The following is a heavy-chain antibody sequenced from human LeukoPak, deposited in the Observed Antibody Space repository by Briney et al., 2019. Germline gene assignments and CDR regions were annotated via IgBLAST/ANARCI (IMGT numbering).Heavy chain of an antibody. D-gene: IGHD2-2*03. CDR2: IYPGDSDT. J-gene: IGHJ4*02. CDR3: ARQTTQMDIVVVPAAWDY. Sequence: GESLKISCKGSGYSFTSYWIGWVRQMPGKGLEWMGIIYPGDSDTRYSPSFQGQVTFSADKSIITAYLQWSSLKASDTAMYYCARQTTQMDIVVVPAAWDYWGRGTLVTVSS. CDR1: GYSFTSYW. V-gene: IGHV5-51*01.